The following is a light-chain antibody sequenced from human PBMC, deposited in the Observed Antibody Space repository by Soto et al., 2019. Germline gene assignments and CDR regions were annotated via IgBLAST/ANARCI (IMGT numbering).Light chain of an antibody. CDR2: AAS. Sequence: DIQMTQSPSSLSASVGDRVTITCRASQAIGNDLGWYQQKPGKATKRLIYAASGLQSGVPSRFSGSGSRTEFTLPISSLQPDNFATYYCLQHNSYPWTFGQGTKVEIK. CDR3: LQHNSYPWT. V-gene: IGKV1-17*01. CDR1: QAIGND. J-gene: IGKJ1*01.